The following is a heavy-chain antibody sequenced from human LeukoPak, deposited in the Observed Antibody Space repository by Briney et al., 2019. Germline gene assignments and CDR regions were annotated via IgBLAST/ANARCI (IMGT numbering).Heavy chain of an antibody. CDR2: ISYDGSNK. CDR1: GFTFSSYG. CDR3: AKDQDYYGMDV. Sequence: PGGSLRLSCAASGFTFSSYGMHWVRQAPGKGLEWVAVISYDGSNKYYADSVKGRFTISRDNSKNTLYLQMNSLRAEDTAVYYCAKDQDYYGMDVWGQGTTVTVS. J-gene: IGHJ6*02. V-gene: IGHV3-30*18.